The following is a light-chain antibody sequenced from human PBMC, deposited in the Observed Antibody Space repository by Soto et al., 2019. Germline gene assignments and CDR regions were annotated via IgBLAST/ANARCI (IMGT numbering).Light chain of an antibody. V-gene: IGKV3-15*01. CDR2: GAS. CDR3: LQDYTYPYT. Sequence: EIVMTQSPATLSVSPGERATLSCRASQSVSSNLSWYQQKPVQAPRLLIYGASTRATAIPARFSGSGSGTEFTLTISSLQSEDFATYYCLQDYTYPYTFGQGTRLEIK. J-gene: IGKJ5*01. CDR1: QSVSSN.